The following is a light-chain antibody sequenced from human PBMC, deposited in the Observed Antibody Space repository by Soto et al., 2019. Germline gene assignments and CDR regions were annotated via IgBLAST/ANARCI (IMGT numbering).Light chain of an antibody. J-gene: IGLJ2*01. V-gene: IGLV1-44*01. CDR1: SSNIGSNT. CDR3: AACDDSLNGPV. Sequence: QSVLTQPPSASGTPGQRVTISCSGSSSNIGSNTVNWYQQLPGTAPNLLIYSNNLRPSGVPDRFSGFKSGTSASLAISVLQAEDEADYYCAACDDSLNGPVFGGGTKVTVL. CDR2: SNN.